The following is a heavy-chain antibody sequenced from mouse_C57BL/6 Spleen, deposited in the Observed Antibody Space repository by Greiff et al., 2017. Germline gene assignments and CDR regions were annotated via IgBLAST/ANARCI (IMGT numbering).Heavy chain of an antibody. Sequence: EVKLMESGGGLVQPKGSLKLSCAASGFSFNTYAMNWVRQAPGKGLEWVARIRSKSNNYATYYADSVKDRFTISRDDSESMLYLQMNNLKTEDTAMYYCVPDGYYSWFAYWGQGTLVTVSA. CDR1: GFSFNTYA. CDR2: IRSKSNNYAT. J-gene: IGHJ3*01. D-gene: IGHD2-3*01. CDR3: VPDGYYSWFAY. V-gene: IGHV10-1*01.